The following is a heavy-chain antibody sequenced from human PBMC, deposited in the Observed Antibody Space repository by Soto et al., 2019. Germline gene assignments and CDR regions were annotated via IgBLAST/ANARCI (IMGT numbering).Heavy chain of an antibody. CDR3: ARARAYADTAMAMPFDY. CDR1: GFTVSSNY. J-gene: IGHJ4*02. V-gene: IGHV3-53*01. Sequence: GGSLRLSCAASGFTVSSNYMSWVRQAPGKGLEWVSVIYSGGSTYYADSVKGRFTISRDNSKNTLYLQMNSLRAEDTAVYYCARARAYADTAMAMPFDYWGQGTLVTVSS. CDR2: IYSGGST. D-gene: IGHD5-18*01.